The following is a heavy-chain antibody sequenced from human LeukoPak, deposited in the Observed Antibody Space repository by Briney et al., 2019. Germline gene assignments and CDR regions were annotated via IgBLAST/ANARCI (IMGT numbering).Heavy chain of an antibody. J-gene: IGHJ4*02. CDR3: AKGAGIPFGGVIAPDF. CDR2: VISGGNT. Sequence: GGSLRLSCAASGFTFSNYAMSWVRQAPGKGLEWVSAVISGGNTYYADSVKGRFTISRDNSRNTVYLQMNSLRAEDTAEYYCAKGAGIPFGGVIAPDFWGQGTLVTVSS. D-gene: IGHD3-16*02. CDR1: GFTFSNYA. V-gene: IGHV3-23*01.